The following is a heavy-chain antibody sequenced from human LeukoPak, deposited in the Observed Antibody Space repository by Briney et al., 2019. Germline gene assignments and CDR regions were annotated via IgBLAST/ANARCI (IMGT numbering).Heavy chain of an antibody. CDR3: ARGVLDSLGTGCDY. CDR1: GGSISSSSFY. V-gene: IGHV4-39*01. Sequence: MPSETLSLTCTVSGGSISSSSFYWGWIRQPPGKGLEWIGSIYYSGNTYYNPSLKSRVSISVDTSKNQFSLKLTSVTAADTAVYYCARGVLDSLGTGCDYWGQGTLVTVSS. CDR2: IYYSGNT. D-gene: IGHD1-1*01. J-gene: IGHJ4*02.